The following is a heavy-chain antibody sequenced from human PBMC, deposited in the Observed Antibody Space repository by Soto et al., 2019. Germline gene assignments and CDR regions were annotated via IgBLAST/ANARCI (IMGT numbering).Heavy chain of an antibody. CDR3: ARGGYRLRYFDWLLKVGKDYYYYGMDV. CDR1: GGSFSGYY. J-gene: IGHJ6*02. V-gene: IGHV4-34*01. CDR2: INHSGST. Sequence: PSETLSLTCAVYGGSFSGYYWSWIRQPPGKGLEWIGEINHSGSTNYNPSLKSRVTISVDTSKNQFSLKLSSVTAADTAVYYCARGGYRLRYFDWLLKVGKDYYYYGMDVWGQGTTVTVSS. D-gene: IGHD3-9*01.